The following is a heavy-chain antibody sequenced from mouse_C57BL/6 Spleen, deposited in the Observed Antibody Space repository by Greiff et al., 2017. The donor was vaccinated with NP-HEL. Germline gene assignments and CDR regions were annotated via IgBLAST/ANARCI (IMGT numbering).Heavy chain of an antibody. CDR3: ARGSNWYFDV. J-gene: IGHJ1*03. Sequence: QVQLQQPGAELVMPGASVKLSCTASGYTFTSYWMHWVKQRPGQGLEWIGEIDPSDSSTNYNQKFKGKSILTVDKSSSTAYMQLSSLTSEDSAVYYCARGSNWYFDVWGTGTTVTVSS. CDR2: IDPSDSST. V-gene: IGHV1-69*01. CDR1: GYTFTSYW.